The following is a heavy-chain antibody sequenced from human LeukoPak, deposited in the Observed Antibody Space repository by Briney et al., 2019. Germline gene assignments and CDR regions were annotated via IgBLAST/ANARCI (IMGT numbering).Heavy chain of an antibody. CDR1: GFTFSSYG. V-gene: IGHV3-30*02. J-gene: IGHJ6*02. CDR3: ARHAGWIQLWSNYYGMDV. CDR2: IRYDGGNK. Sequence: PGGSLRLSCAASGFTFSSYGMHWVRQAPGKGLEWVAFIRYDGGNKYYADSVKGRFTISRDNSKNTLYLQMSSLRAEDTAVYYCARHAGWIQLWSNYYGMDVWGQGTTVTASS. D-gene: IGHD5-18*01.